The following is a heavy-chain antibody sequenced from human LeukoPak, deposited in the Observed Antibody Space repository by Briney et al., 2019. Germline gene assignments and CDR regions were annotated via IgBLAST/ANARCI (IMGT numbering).Heavy chain of an antibody. D-gene: IGHD1-7*01. Sequence: GGSLRLSCAASGFTFSNYAMTWVRQAPGKGLEWVSVISGGADRTFYADSVKGQFTISRDNSQTTLSLQMTSLRVEDTAVYYCARRRNSGFDYWGQGTLVTVSS. J-gene: IGHJ4*02. V-gene: IGHV3-23*01. CDR3: ARRRNSGFDY. CDR2: ISGGADRT. CDR1: GFTFSNYA.